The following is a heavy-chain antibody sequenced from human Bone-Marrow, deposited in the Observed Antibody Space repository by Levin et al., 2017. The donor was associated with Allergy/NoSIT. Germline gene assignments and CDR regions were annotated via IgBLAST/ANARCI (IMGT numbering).Heavy chain of an antibody. CDR3: ARDNGSSGWFAFDL. V-gene: IGHV3-66*01. CDR2: IYSGGST. CDR1: GFTVSSNY. D-gene: IGHD6-19*01. J-gene: IGHJ2*01. Sequence: PGESLKISCAASGFTVSSNYMSWVRQAPGKGLEWVSVIYSGGSTYYADSVKGRFTISRDNSKNTLYLQMNSLRAEDTAVYYCARDNGSSGWFAFDLWGRGTLVTVSS.